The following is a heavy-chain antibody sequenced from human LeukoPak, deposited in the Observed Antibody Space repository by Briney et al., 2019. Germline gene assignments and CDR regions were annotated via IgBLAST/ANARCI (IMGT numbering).Heavy chain of an antibody. Sequence: ASLKVSCKASGYTFTTYGISWVRQAPGQGLEWMGWISAYNGNRNHTQTLQGRVSMSTDTSTNTPFMELKSLRSDDTAVYYCARGGGYGDFPYYFDYWGQGTLVTVSS. CDR3: ARGGGYGDFPYYFDY. D-gene: IGHD4-17*01. CDR2: ISAYNGNR. J-gene: IGHJ4*02. CDR1: GYTFTTYG. V-gene: IGHV1-18*01.